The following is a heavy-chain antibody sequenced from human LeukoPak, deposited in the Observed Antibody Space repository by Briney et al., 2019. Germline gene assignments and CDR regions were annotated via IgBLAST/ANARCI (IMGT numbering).Heavy chain of an antibody. Sequence: ASVKVSCTASGYTFTSYDINWVRQASGQGLEWMGWMNPNNGNTDYAQKFQGRVTMTRNTSISTAYMELSSLRSEDTAVYYCTRGSSLVRGARDYWGQGTLVTVSS. D-gene: IGHD3-10*01. V-gene: IGHV1-8*01. CDR2: MNPNNGNT. CDR3: TRGSSLVRGARDY. J-gene: IGHJ4*02. CDR1: GYTFTSYD.